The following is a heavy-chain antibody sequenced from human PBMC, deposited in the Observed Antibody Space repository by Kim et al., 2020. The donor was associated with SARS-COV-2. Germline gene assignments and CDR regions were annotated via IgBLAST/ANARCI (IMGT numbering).Heavy chain of an antibody. CDR3: ARRDYYGSGSYYNVLATGY. D-gene: IGHD3-10*01. Sequence: SETLSLTCTVSGGSISSSSYYWGWIRQPPGKGLEWIGSIYYSGSTYYNPSLKSRVTISVDTSKNQFSLKLSSVTAADTAVYYCARRDYYGSGSYYNVLATGY. CDR2: IYYSGST. J-gene: IGHJ4*03. CDR1: GGSISSSSYY. V-gene: IGHV4-39*01.